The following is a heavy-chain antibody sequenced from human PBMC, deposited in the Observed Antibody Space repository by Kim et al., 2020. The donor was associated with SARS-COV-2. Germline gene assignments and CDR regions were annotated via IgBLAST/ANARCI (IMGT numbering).Heavy chain of an antibody. CDR3: ARHGGYSRYYGMDV. V-gene: IGHV4-39*01. Sequence: SETLSLTCTVSGGSISSSSYYWGWIRQPPGKGLEWIGSIYYSGSTYYNPSLKSRVTISVDTSKNQFSLKLSSVTAADTAVYYCARHGGYSRYYGMDVWGQGTTVTVSS. D-gene: IGHD1-26*01. CDR1: GGSISSSSYY. CDR2: IYYSGST. J-gene: IGHJ6*02.